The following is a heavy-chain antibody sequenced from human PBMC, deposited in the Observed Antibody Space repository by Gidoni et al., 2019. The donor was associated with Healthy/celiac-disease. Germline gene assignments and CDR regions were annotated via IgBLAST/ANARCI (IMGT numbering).Heavy chain of an antibody. CDR3: ARVATLLWFGELLRWFDP. V-gene: IGHV3-11*01. Sequence: QVQLVESGGGLVKPGGSLRLSCAASGFTFSDYYMSWIRQAPGKGLEWVSYISRSGSTIYYADSVKGRFTISRDNAKNSLYLQMNSLRAEDTAVYYCARVATLLWFGELLRWFDPWGQRTLVTVSS. CDR2: ISRSGSTI. D-gene: IGHD3-10*01. CDR1: GFTFSDYY. J-gene: IGHJ5*02.